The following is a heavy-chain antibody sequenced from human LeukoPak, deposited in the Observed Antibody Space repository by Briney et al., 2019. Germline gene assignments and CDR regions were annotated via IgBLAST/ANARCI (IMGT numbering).Heavy chain of an antibody. CDR2: INPNSGGT. CDR3: ARAEYGAAYDDAFDI. D-gene: IGHD6-13*01. Sequence: ASVKVSCKASGYTFTGYYMHWVRQAPEQGLEWMGWINPNSGGTNYAQKFQGRVTMTRDTSISTAYMELSRLRSDDTAVYYCARAEYGAAYDDAFDIWGQGTMVTVSS. V-gene: IGHV1-2*02. J-gene: IGHJ3*02. CDR1: GYTFTGYY.